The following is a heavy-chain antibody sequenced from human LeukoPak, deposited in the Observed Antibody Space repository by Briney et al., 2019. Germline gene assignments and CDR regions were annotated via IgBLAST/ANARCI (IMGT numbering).Heavy chain of an antibody. CDR1: GYTFTSYY. J-gene: IGHJ6*02. CDR3: ARGPIEWELLLGDGMDV. V-gene: IGHV1-2*04. D-gene: IGHD1-26*01. Sequence: GASVKVSCKASGYTFTSYYMHWVRQAPGQGLEWMGWINPNSGGTNYAQKFQGWVTMTRDTSISTAYMELSRLRSDDTAVYYCARGPIEWELLLGDGMDVWGQGTTVTVSS. CDR2: INPNSGGT.